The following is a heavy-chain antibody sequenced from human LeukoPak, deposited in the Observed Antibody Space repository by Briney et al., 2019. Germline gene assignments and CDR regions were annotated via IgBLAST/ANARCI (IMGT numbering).Heavy chain of an antibody. CDR1: GFTFSSYA. CDR2: ITGTGGST. CDR3: AKPHEGWDEYFQH. V-gene: IGHV3-23*01. J-gene: IGHJ1*01. D-gene: IGHD6-19*01. Sequence: GGSLRLSCAASGFTFSSYAMSWVRQAPGKGLEWVSGITGTGGSTDYADSVKGRFTISRDNSKNTLYLQMNSLRAEDTAVYYCAKPHEGWDEYFQHWGQGTLVTVSS.